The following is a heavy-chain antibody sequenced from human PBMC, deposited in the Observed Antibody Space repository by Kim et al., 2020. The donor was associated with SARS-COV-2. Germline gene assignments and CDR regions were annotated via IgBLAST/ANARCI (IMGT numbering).Heavy chain of an antibody. V-gene: IGHV4-59*01. D-gene: IGHD3-16*01. J-gene: IGHJ4*02. CDR3: ARGHALLGAYFDY. CDR1: GGSISSYY. CDR2: IYYSGST. Sequence: SETLSLTCTVSGGSISSYYWSWIRQPPGKGLEWIGYIYYSGSTNYNPSLKSRVTISVDTSKNQFSLKLSSVTAADTAVYYCARGHALLGAYFDYWGQGTLVTVSS.